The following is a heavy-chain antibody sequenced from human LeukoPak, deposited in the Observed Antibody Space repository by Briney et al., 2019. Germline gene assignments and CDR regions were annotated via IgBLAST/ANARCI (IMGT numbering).Heavy chain of an antibody. D-gene: IGHD2-2*01. J-gene: IGHJ6*03. CDR2: MNPNGGNT. CDR3: ARGRRVVVPAAIFYYMDV. CDR1: GYTFTSYD. Sequence: ASVKVSCKASGYTFTSYDINWVRQATGQGLEWMGWMNPNGGNTGYAQKFQGRVTMTRNTSISTAYMELSSLRSEDTAVYYCARGRRVVVPAAIFYYMDVWGKGTTVTVSS. V-gene: IGHV1-8*01.